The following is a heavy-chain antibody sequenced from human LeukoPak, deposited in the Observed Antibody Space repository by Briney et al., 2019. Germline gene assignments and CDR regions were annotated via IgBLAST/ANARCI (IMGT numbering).Heavy chain of an antibody. CDR1: GFTFSSYA. CDR2: ISGGGSGT. J-gene: IGHJ1*01. V-gene: IGHV3-23*01. CDR3: AKGYCSGTSCYAGIVQH. Sequence: GGPLTLSCAASGFTFSSYAMIWVRQTPGKGLEGVSTISGGGSGTYYAHYVTGRFTISRANSKNTLSLKVNSLRAEDTALYYCAKGYCSGTSCYAGIVQHWGQGTLVTVSS. D-gene: IGHD2-2*01.